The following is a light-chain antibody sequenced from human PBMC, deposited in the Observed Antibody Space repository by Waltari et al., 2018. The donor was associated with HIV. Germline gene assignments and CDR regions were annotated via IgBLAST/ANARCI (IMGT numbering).Light chain of an antibody. J-gene: IGLJ3*02. CDR1: SSNIGAGYD. V-gene: IGLV1-40*01. Sequence: QSVLTQPPSVSGAPGQRVTISYTGSSSNIGAGYDVHWYQQIPGTAPKLLIYGNSPRPSGVPDRFSGSKSGTSASLAITGLQAEDEADYYCQSYDSSLSVWVFGGGTKLTVL. CDR2: GNS. CDR3: QSYDSSLSVWV.